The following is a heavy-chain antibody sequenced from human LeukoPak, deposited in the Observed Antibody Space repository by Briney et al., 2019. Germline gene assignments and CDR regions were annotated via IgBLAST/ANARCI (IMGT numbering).Heavy chain of an antibody. V-gene: IGHV1-46*01. J-gene: IGHJ6*02. CDR3: ARGPSILTVYAIVVDDYYYCMDV. Sequence: ASVKVSCKASGYTFTSYYMHWVRQAPGQGLEWMGIINPSGGSTSYAQKFQGRVTMTRDTSTSTVYMELSSLRSEDTAVYYCARGPSILTVYAIVVDDYYYCMDVWGQGTTVTVSS. CDR2: INPSGGST. CDR1: GYTFTSYY. D-gene: IGHD2-8*01.